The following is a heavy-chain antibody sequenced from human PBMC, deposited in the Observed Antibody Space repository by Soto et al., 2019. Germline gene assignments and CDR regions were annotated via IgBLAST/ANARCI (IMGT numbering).Heavy chain of an antibody. D-gene: IGHD3-22*01. CDR2: IDWDDDK. J-gene: IGHJ4*02. CDR3: ARTLTCYYDSSGYSYFDY. CDR1: GFSLSTSGMR. V-gene: IGHV2-70*04. Sequence: VSGPTLVNPTHTLTLTCTFSGFSLSTSGMRVSWIRQPPGKALEWLARIDWDDDKFYSTSLKTRLTISKDTSKNQVVLTMTNMDPVDTATYYCARTLTCYYDSSGYSYFDYWGQGTLVTVSS.